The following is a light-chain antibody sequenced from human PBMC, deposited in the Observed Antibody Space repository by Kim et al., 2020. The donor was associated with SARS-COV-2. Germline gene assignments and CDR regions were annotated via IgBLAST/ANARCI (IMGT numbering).Light chain of an antibody. Sequence: SYELTQPPAVSVAPGKTATIICGGDNIGSRGVHWYQQKPGRAPLLVIYNDSERPSGIPERFSGSNSGNTATLTVSRVEAGDEADYFCQVRESNDDHRVFGGGTQLTVL. CDR3: QVRESNDDHRV. CDR1: NIGSRG. V-gene: IGLV3-21*01. J-gene: IGLJ3*02. CDR2: NDS.